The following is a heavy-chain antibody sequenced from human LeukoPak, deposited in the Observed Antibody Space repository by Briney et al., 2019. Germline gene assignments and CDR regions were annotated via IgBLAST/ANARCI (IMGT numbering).Heavy chain of an antibody. Sequence: GGSLRLSCVVSGFTFSSYAMSWVPQAPGKGLEWVSGFSDSGGSTYYADSVKGRFTISRDSSKNTPYLQMTGLRAEDTAVYYCARRADIVVVIPPSTRYYYYMDVWGKGTTVTVSS. CDR2: FSDSGGST. J-gene: IGHJ6*03. CDR3: ARRADIVVVIPPSTRYYYYMDV. D-gene: IGHD2-15*01. CDR1: GFTFSSYA. V-gene: IGHV3-23*01.